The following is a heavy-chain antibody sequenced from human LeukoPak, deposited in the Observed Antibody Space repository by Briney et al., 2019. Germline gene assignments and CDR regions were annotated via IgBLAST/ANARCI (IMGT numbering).Heavy chain of an antibody. D-gene: IGHD2/OR15-2a*01. Sequence: PGGSLRLSCAASGFTVSRNYMSWVRQAPGKGLEWVSVIYGADNTYYADSVKGRFTISRDNSKNTLYLQMNSLRAEDTAVYYCAKDSAKKYDDYWGQGTLVTVST. CDR3: AKDSAKKYDDY. CDR2: IYGADNT. J-gene: IGHJ4*02. CDR1: GFTVSRNY. V-gene: IGHV3-66*01.